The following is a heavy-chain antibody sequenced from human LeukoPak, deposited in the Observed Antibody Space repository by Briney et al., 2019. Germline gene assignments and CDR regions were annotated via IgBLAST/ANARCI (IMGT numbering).Heavy chain of an antibody. CDR2: INPNSGDT. CDR1: GYTFTGYY. Sequence: ASVKVSCKASGYTFTGYYMHWVRQAPGQGLEWMGWINPNSGDTNYAQKFQGRVTMTRDTSISTAYLDLSRLKSDDTAVYYCASSLITMGRFDYWGQGTLVTVSS. CDR3: ASSLITMGRFDY. J-gene: IGHJ4*02. D-gene: IGHD3-10*01. V-gene: IGHV1-2*02.